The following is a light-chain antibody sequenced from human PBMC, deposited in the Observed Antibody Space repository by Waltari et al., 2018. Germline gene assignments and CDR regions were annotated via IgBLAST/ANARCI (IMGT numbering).Light chain of an antibody. Sequence: SYVLTQPPSLSVAPGKTATISCGVDNISSKSVHWYQQKPGQAPVVVMFYDNDRPSGIPERISGSNSGNTATLTISTVEAGDEADYHCQVWDSSSGQVVFGGGTKLTVL. CDR1: NISSKS. J-gene: IGLJ2*01. CDR3: QVWDSSSGQVV. CDR2: YDN. V-gene: IGLV3-21*01.